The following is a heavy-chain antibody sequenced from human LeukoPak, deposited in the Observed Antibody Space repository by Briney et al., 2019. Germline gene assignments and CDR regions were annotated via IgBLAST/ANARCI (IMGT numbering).Heavy chain of an antibody. Sequence: ASVKVSCKVSGYTLTELSMHWVQQAPGKGLEWMGGFDPEDGGTIYAQKFQGRVTMTEDTSTDTAYMELSSLRSEDTAVYYCATDSIAAAGTWGYYYYGMDVWGKGTTVTVSS. D-gene: IGHD6-13*01. CDR2: FDPEDGGT. V-gene: IGHV1-24*01. CDR1: GYTLTELS. CDR3: ATDSIAAAGTWGYYYYGMDV. J-gene: IGHJ6*04.